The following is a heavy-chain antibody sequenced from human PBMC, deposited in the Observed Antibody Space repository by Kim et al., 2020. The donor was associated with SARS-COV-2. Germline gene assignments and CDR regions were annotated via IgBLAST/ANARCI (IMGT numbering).Heavy chain of an antibody. CDR1: GFTFSSYG. J-gene: IGHJ6*04. CDR3: AKDRCEGPDCYDYYGMEV. D-gene: IGHD2-21*02. Sequence: GGSLRLSCAASGFTFSSYGMHWVRQAPGKGLEWVAVISYDGSNKYYADSVKGRFTISRDNSKNTLYLQMNSLRAEDTAVYYCAKDRCEGPDCYDYYGMEVWGAGTPGTVSS. V-gene: IGHV3-30*18. CDR2: ISYDGSNK.